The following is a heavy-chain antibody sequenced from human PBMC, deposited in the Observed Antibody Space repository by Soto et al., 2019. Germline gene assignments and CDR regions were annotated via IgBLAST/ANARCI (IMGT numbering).Heavy chain of an antibody. V-gene: IGHV1-18*01. J-gene: IGHJ3*02. CDR1: GYTFTSYG. CDR3: ARDRRLMGELPLYRTGDAFDI. Sequence: ASVKVSCKASGYTFTSYGISWVRQAPGQGLEWMGWISAYNGNTNYAQKLQGRVTMTTDASTSTAYMELRSLRSDDTAVYYCARDRRLMGELPLYRTGDAFDIWG. CDR2: ISAYNGNT. D-gene: IGHD3-16*02.